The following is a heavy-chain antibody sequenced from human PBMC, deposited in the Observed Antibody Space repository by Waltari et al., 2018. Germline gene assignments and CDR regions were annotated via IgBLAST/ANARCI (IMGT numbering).Heavy chain of an antibody. CDR1: GFTFDDYA. D-gene: IGHD3-3*01. CDR2: ISWNSGSI. V-gene: IGHV3-9*01. J-gene: IGHJ5*02. CDR3: AGPGGDYDFWSGPSSLGT. Sequence: EVQLVESGGGLVQPGRSLRLSCAASGFTFDDYAMHWVRQAPGKGLEWVSGISWNSGSIGYADSVKGRFTISRDNAKNSLYLQMNSLRAEDTALYYCAGPGGDYDFWSGPSSLGTWGQGTLVTVSS.